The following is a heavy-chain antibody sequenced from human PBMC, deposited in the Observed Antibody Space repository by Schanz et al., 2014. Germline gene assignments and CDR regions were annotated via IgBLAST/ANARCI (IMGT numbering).Heavy chain of an antibody. CDR1: GFTFSSYW. Sequence: EVQLVESGGGVVHPGGSLRLSCAASGFTFSSYWMHWVRQAPGKGLEWVSSISWNSGSVAYADSVKGRFTISRDNAKNSLYLQMTGLRAEDTAVYYCAAHETLSTTACYPSWGQGTLVAVSS. CDR2: ISWNSGSV. D-gene: IGHD2-2*01. CDR3: AAHETLSTTACYPS. V-gene: IGHV3-74*01. J-gene: IGHJ4*02.